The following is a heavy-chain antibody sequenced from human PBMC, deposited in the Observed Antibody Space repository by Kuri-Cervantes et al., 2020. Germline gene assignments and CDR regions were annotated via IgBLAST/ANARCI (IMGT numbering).Heavy chain of an antibody. CDR3: ARGLVATISSDYYYYYGMDV. D-gene: IGHD5-12*01. V-gene: IGHV4-39*07. CDR2: IYCSGST. Sequence: SETLSLTCTVSGGSISSSSYYWGWIRQPPGKGLEWIGSIYCSGSTYYNPSLKSRVTISVDTSKNQFSLKLSSVTAADTAVYYCARGLVATISSDYYYYYGMDVWGQGTTVTVSS. J-gene: IGHJ6*02. CDR1: GGSISSSSYY.